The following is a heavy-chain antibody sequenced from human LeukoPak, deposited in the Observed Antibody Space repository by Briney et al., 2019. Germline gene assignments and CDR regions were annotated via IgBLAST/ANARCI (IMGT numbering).Heavy chain of an antibody. CDR3: ARVLGYSSSWYEDWFDP. CDR2: IYYSGST. D-gene: IGHD6-13*01. Sequence: PSETLSHTCTVPGGSISGSSYYWGWIRQPPGKGLEWIGSIYYSGSTYYNPSLKSRVTISVDTSKNQFSLKLSSVTAADTAVYYCARVLGYSSSWYEDWFDPWGQGTLVTVSS. CDR1: GGSISGSSYY. J-gene: IGHJ5*02. V-gene: IGHV4-39*01.